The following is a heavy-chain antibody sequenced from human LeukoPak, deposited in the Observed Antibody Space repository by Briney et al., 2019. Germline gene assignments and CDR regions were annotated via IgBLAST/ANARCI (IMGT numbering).Heavy chain of an antibody. CDR2: IYHSGST. CDR3: ARVRYCSSTSCYFDY. J-gene: IGHJ4*02. Sequence: PSETLSLTCTVSSGSINSYYWSWIRQPPGKGLEYIGYIYHSGSTNYNPSLKSRVTISVDTPKNQFSLKLSSVTAADTAVYYCARVRYCSSTSCYFDYWGQGTLVTVSS. V-gene: IGHV4-59*08. CDR1: SGSINSYY. D-gene: IGHD2-2*01.